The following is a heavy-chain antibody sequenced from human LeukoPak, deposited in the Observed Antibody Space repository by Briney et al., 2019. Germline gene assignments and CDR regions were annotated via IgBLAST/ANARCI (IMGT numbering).Heavy chain of an antibody. D-gene: IGHD3-22*01. Sequence: ASVKVSCKASGYTFTSYDIDWVRQATGQGLEWMGWMNPNSGNTGYAQKFQGRVTMTRNTSISTAYMELSSLRSEDTAVYYCARTMEGYYYDSSGYCALDAFDIWGQGTMVTVSS. V-gene: IGHV1-8*01. CDR2: MNPNSGNT. J-gene: IGHJ3*02. CDR1: GYTFTSYD. CDR3: ARTMEGYYYDSSGYCALDAFDI.